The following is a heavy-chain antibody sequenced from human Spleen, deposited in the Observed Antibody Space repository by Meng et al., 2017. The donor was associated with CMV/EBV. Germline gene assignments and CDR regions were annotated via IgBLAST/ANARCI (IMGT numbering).Heavy chain of an antibody. D-gene: IGHD4-23*01. CDR1: GFTFSSYS. CDR2: ISSVSSYK. Sequence: GESLKISCAASGFTFSSYSMNWVRQAPGKGLEWVSSISSVSSYKYYADSVKGRFTISRDNAKNSLYLQMNSPRAEDTAVYYCARDYGGQQRWSHGMDVWGQGNTVTVSS. J-gene: IGHJ6*02. V-gene: IGHV3-21*01. CDR3: ARDYGGQQRWSHGMDV.